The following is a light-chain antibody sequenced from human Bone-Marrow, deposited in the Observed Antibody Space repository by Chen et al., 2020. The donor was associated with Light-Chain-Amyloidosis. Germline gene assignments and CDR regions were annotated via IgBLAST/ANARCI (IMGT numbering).Light chain of an antibody. V-gene: IGLV2-23*02. J-gene: IGLJ3*02. Sequence: QSALTQPASVSGSPGQSITISCTGTSSDIGGYDLISWYQRHPGKAPKLIIYEVNQRPSGVSYHFSGSKSGNTASLTISGLQAEDEADYFCCSYAITVNFFWVFGGGTKVTVL. CDR2: EVN. CDR3: CSYAITVNFFWV. CDR1: SSDIGGYDL.